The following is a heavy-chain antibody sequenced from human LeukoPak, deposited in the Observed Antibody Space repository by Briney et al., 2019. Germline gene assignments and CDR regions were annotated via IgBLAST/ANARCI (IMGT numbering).Heavy chain of an antibody. CDR3: ARDDRGSTPLTY. CDR1: GFTLSSYG. D-gene: IGHD3-22*01. V-gene: IGHV3-30*03. Sequence: GGSLRLSCTASGFTLSSYGVHWIRQTPGKGLEWVATISFGGRTQCYADSVKGRLTVSRDDPKNMVYLQVDSLRPEDTAVYYCARDDRGSTPLTYWGQGTLVTVSS. J-gene: IGHJ4*02. CDR2: ISFGGRTQ.